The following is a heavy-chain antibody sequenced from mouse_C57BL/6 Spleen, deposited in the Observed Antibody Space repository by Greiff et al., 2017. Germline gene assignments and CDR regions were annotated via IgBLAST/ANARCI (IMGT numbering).Heavy chain of an antibody. Sequence: EVKVEESGPGLVKPSQSLSLTCSVTGYSITSGYYWNWIRQFPGNKLEWMGYISYDGSNNYNPSLKNRISITRDTSKNQFFLKLNSVTTEDTATYYCARAAQATGFAYWGQGTLVTVSA. CDR1: GYSITSGYY. D-gene: IGHD3-2*02. V-gene: IGHV3-6*01. J-gene: IGHJ3*01. CDR2: ISYDGSN. CDR3: ARAAQATGFAY.